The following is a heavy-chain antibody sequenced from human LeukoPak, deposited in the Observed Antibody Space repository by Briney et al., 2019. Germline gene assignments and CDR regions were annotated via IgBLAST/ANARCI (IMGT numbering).Heavy chain of an antibody. Sequence: GGSLRLSCAASGFTFSSYAMHWVRQAPGKGLEWVAVISYDGSNKYYADSVKGRFTISRDNSKNTLYLQMNSLRAEDTAVYYCARDSRYFDWLKDAFDIWGQGTMVTVST. D-gene: IGHD3-9*01. CDR3: ARDSRYFDWLKDAFDI. V-gene: IGHV3-30-3*01. CDR1: GFTFSSYA. J-gene: IGHJ3*02. CDR2: ISYDGSNK.